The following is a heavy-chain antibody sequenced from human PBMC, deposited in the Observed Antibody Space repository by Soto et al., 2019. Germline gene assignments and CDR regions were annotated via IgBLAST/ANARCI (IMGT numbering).Heavy chain of an antibody. D-gene: IGHD1-1*01. CDR3: ARGSWDDVSGHYYMDV. CDR2: TYYRSKWYS. Sequence: QVQLHQSGPGLVKPSQTLSLTCDISGDSVSSNSAAWNWIRQTPSRGLEWLGRTYYRSKWYSNYAISVKSRVTVNPDTFKNQFSLQLNAVTPEDTAVYYCARGSWDDVSGHYYMDVWGKGTTVTVSS. J-gene: IGHJ6*03. V-gene: IGHV6-1*01. CDR1: GDSVSSNSAA.